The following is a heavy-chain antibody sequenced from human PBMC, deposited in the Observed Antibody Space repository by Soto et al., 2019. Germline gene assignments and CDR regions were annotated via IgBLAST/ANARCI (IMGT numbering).Heavy chain of an antibody. V-gene: IGHV3-30*18. Sequence: GFTFSSYGMHWVRQAPGKGLEWVAVISYDGSNKYYADSVKGRFTISRDNSKNTLYLQMNSLRAEDTAVYYCANWASGYDYGMDVWGQGTTVTVSS. D-gene: IGHD3-16*01. CDR1: GFTFSSYG. CDR3: ANWASGYDYGMDV. J-gene: IGHJ6*02. CDR2: ISYDGSNK.